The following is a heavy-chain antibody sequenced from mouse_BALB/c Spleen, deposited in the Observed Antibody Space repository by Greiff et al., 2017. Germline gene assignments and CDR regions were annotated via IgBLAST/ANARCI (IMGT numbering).Heavy chain of an antibody. CDR3: ARDPYGYYAY. CDR1: GFTFTDYY. D-gene: IGHD2-3*01. V-gene: IGHV7-3*02. CDR2: IRNKANGYTT. Sequence: EVKLVESGGGLVQPGGSLRLSCATSGFTFTDYYMSWVRQPPGKALEWLGFIRNKANGYTTEYSASVKGRFTISRDNSQSILYLQMNTLRAEDSATYYCARDPYGYYAYWGQGTLVTVSA. J-gene: IGHJ3*01.